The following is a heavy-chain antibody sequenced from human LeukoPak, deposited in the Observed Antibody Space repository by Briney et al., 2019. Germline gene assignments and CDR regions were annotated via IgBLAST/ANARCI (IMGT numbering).Heavy chain of an antibody. CDR1: GYTSTGLY. J-gene: IGHJ3*02. CDR3: VKMYYDFRSAFDI. CDR2: INPNSGGA. D-gene: IGHD3-3*01. V-gene: IGHV1-2*02. Sequence: ASVKVSCKASGYTSTGLYMHWVRQDPGQGLQWMGWINPNSGGASYAQKFKGRVTMTRDTSISTAYMELSGLTSDDTAVYYCVKMYYDFRSAFDIWGQGTMVTVSS.